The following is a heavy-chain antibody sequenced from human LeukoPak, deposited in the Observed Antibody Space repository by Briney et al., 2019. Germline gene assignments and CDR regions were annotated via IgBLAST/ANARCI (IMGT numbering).Heavy chain of an antibody. CDR1: GFTVSSNC. D-gene: IGHD2-8*01. J-gene: IGHJ5*02. CDR2: IYSGDTT. Sequence: GGSLRLSCAASGFTVSSNCMTWVRQAPGKGLEWVSLIYSGDTTYYADSVKGRFTISRDNSKNTLYLQMNSLRAEDTAVYYCARDLADPYGNWFDPWGQGTLVTVSS. CDR3: ARDLADPYGNWFDP. V-gene: IGHV3-53*01.